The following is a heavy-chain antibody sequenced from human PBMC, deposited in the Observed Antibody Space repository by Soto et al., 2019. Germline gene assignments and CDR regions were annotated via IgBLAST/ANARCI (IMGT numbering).Heavy chain of an antibody. CDR3: TRVATAVPS. CDR1: NGSLNVYY. CDR2: IYYRGTT. D-gene: IGHD5-18*01. J-gene: IGHJ5*02. V-gene: IGHV4-59*12. Sequence: SETLSLTCNVSNGSLNVYYWSWIRQPPGKELEWIGNIYYRGTTNYNPSLQGRVTMSIDTSKNQFSLMLTSVTAADTAVYYCTRVATAVPSWGRGVLVTVSS.